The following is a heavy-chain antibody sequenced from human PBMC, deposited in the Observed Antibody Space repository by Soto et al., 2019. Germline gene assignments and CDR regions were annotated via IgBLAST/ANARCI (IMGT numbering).Heavy chain of an antibody. V-gene: IGHV3-21*01. Sequence: EVQLVESGGGLVKPGESLRLSCAASGFTFSNYNINWVRQAPGKGLEWVSSIRSRSIDTYYADSVKGRFTISRDDAKNSLSLQMNGLRAEDTAVYFCVRESYPAKAFDIWGQGTMVTVSS. J-gene: IGHJ3*02. CDR3: VRESYPAKAFDI. D-gene: IGHD2-2*01. CDR1: GFTFSNYN. CDR2: IRSRSIDT.